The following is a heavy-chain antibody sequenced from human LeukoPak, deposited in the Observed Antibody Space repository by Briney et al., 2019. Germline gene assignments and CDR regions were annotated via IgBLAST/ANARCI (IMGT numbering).Heavy chain of an antibody. Sequence: ASVKVSCKASGYTFTSYGISWVRQAPGQGLEWMGWISAYNGNTNYAQKLQGRVTMTRDTSTSTVYMELSSLRSDDTAVYYCARPLGSLKEYWWFDPWGQGTLVTVSS. V-gene: IGHV1-18*01. J-gene: IGHJ5*02. CDR3: ARPLGSLKEYWWFDP. CDR2: ISAYNGNT. CDR1: GYTFTSYG. D-gene: IGHD2/OR15-2a*01.